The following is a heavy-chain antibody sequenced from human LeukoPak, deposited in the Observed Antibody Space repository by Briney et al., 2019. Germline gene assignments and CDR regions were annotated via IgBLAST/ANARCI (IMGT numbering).Heavy chain of an antibody. V-gene: IGHV3-21*01. CDR3: ARDLTTRYYDSSGYYSDY. CDR2: ISSSSSYT. Sequence: GALRLSCAASGFTFSSYSMNWVRQAPGKGLEWVSSISSSSSYTYYADSVKGRFTISRDNAKNSLYLQMNSLRAEDTAVYYCARDLTTRYYDSSGYYSDYWGQGTLVTVSS. CDR1: GFTFSSYS. D-gene: IGHD3-22*01. J-gene: IGHJ4*02.